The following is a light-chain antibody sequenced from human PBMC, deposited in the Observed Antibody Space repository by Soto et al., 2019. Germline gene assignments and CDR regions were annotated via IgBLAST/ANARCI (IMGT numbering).Light chain of an antibody. V-gene: IGKV3-15*01. CDR3: QQYSSSPS. Sequence: EIVMTQSPTTLSVSPGERATLSCRASQSVSTNLAWYQQKPGQVPSLLIYGASTRASGIPARFSGSGSGKEFTHTISSLQSEDFAVYYCQQYSSSPSFGQGTRLEIK. CDR2: GAS. CDR1: QSVSTN. J-gene: IGKJ5*01.